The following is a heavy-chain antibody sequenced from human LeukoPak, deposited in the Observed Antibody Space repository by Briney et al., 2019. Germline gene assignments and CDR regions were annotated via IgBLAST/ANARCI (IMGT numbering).Heavy chain of an antibody. J-gene: IGHJ4*02. CDR3: ARDHRDGDMDY. CDR1: GGTFSSYA. CDR2: IIPIFGTA. D-gene: IGHD4-17*01. V-gene: IGHV1-69*13. Sequence: ASVKVSCKASGGTFSSYAISWVRQAPGQGLEWMGGIIPIFGTANYAQKFQGRVTITADESTSTAHMELSSLRSEDTAVYYCARDHRDGDMDYWGQGTLVTVSS.